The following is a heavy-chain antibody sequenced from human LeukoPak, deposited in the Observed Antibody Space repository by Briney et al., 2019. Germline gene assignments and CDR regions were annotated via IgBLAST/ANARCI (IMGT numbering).Heavy chain of an antibody. CDR3: ARSYSSSSGLRY. J-gene: IGHJ4*02. CDR1: GGSFSGYY. D-gene: IGHD6-6*01. Sequence: KPSETLSLTCAVYGGSFSGYYWSWIRQPPGKGLEWIGEINHSGSTNYNPSLKSRVTISVDTSKNQFSLKLSSVTAADTAVYYCARSYSSSSGLRYWGQGTLVTVSS. V-gene: IGHV4-34*01. CDR2: INHSGST.